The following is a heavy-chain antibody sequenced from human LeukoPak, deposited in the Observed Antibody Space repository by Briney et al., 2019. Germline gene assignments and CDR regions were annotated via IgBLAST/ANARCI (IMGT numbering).Heavy chain of an antibody. V-gene: IGHV1-69*01. Sequence: ASVKVSCKASGGTFSSYAISWVRQAPGQGLEWMGGIIPIFGTASYAQKFQGRVTITADESTSTAYMELSSLRSEDTAVYYCASEVVGATTYYFDYWGQGTLVTVSS. CDR3: ASEVVGATTYYFDY. CDR1: GGTFSSYA. J-gene: IGHJ4*02. CDR2: IIPIFGTA. D-gene: IGHD1-26*01.